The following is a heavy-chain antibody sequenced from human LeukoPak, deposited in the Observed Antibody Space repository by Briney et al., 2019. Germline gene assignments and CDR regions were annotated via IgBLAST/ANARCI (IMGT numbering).Heavy chain of an antibody. J-gene: IGHJ4*02. CDR3: ARGGYGDGDY. D-gene: IGHD4-17*01. V-gene: IGHV3-48*02. CDR2: ISSGGSTI. CDR1: AFTLSSYS. Sequence: GGSLRLSCAASAFTLSSYSMNWLGPAPAKGLEWVSYISSGGSTIYYADSVKGRFTISRDNAKNSLYLQMNSLRDEDTAVYYFARGGYGDGDYWGQGTLVTVSS.